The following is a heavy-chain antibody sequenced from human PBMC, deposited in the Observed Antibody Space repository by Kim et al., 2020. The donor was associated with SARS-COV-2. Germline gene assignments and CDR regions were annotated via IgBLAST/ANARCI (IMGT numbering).Heavy chain of an antibody. D-gene: IGHD5-18*01. CDR1: GGSFSGYY. J-gene: IGHJ4*02. CDR3: ARGGIQLWYRTPFDY. Sequence: SETLSLTCAVYGGSFSGYYWSWIRQPPGKGLEWIGEINHSGSTNYNPSLKSRVTISVDTSKNQFSLKLSSVTAADTAVYYCARGGIQLWYRTPFDYWGQGTLVTVSS. CDR2: INHSGST. V-gene: IGHV4-34*01.